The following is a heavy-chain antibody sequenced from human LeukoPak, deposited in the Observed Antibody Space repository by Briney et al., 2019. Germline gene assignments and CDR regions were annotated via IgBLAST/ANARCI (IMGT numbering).Heavy chain of an antibody. CDR2: ISGSGDNT. J-gene: IGHJ6*01. CDR3: AKMKGHPLPKYYMDV. Sequence: GGSLRLSCAASGFTFSSFAMSWVRRTPGKGLEWVSGISGSGDNTLYADSVKGRFTISRDNSKNTLYLEVNSLRAEDTAIYYCAKMKGHPLPKYYMDVWGQGTTVTVSS. V-gene: IGHV3-23*01. D-gene: IGHD1-26*01. CDR1: GFTFSSFA.